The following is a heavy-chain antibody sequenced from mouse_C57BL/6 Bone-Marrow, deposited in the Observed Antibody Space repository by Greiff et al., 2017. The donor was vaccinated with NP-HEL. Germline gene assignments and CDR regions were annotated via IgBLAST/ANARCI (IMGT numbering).Heavy chain of an antibody. V-gene: IGHV1-61*01. CDR1: GYTFTGYW. J-gene: IGHJ4*01. CDR2: IYPSDSET. Sequence: QVQLQQSGAELVRPGSSVKLSCKASGYTFTGYWMDWVKQRPGQGLEWIGNIYPSDSETHYNQKFKDKATLTVDKSSSTAYMQLSSLTSEDSAVYYCARGYYGPYAMDYWGQGTSVTVSS. CDR3: ARGYYGPYAMDY. D-gene: IGHD2-1*01.